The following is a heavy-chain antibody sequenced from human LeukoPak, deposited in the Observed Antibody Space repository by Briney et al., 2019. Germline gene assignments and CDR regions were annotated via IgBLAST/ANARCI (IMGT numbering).Heavy chain of an antibody. D-gene: IGHD2-21*01. CDR3: ARGPGIAHAFDI. CDR1: GYTFTSYD. CDR2: MNPNSGNT. V-gene: IGHV1-8*02. Sequence: GASVKVSCKASGYTFTSYDIKWVRQATGQGREWMGWMNPNSGNTGYAQKFQGRVTMTTDTSTSTAYMELRSLRSDDTAVYYCARGPGIAHAFDIWGQGTMVTVSS. J-gene: IGHJ3*02.